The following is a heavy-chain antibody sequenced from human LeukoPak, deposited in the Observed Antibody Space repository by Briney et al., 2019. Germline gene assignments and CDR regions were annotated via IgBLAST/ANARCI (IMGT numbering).Heavy chain of an antibody. CDR3: ARASGDSSGYYYGHDAFDI. V-gene: IGHV4-59*01. J-gene: IGHJ3*02. D-gene: IGHD3-22*01. Sequence: SETLSLTCTVSGGSISSYYWSWIRQPPGEGLEWIGYIYYSGSTNYNPSLKSRVTISVDTSKNQFSLKLSSVTAADTAVYYCARASGDSSGYYYGHDAFDIWGQGTMVTVSS. CDR2: IYYSGST. CDR1: GGSISSYY.